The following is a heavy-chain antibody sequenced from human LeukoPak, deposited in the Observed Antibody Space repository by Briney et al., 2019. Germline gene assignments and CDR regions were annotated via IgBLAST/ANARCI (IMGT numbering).Heavy chain of an antibody. D-gene: IGHD1-26*01. CDR3: ARRRDLYSGSYYPFDY. Sequence: GESLKISCKGSGYSFTNYWIGWVRQTPGKGLKWMGIIYPGDSDARYSPSFQGQVTISADKSISTAYLQWSSLKASDTAMYYCARRRDLYSGSYYPFDYWGQGTPVTVSS. CDR1: GYSFTNYW. J-gene: IGHJ4*02. CDR2: IYPGDSDA. V-gene: IGHV5-51*01.